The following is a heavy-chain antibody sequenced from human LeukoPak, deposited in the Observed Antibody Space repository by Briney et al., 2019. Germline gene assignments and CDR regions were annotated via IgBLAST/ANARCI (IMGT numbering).Heavy chain of an antibody. Sequence: PRGSLRLSCAASGFTFSSYGMHWVRQAPGKGLEWVAFIRYDGSNKYYADSVKGRFTISRDNSKNTLYLQMNSLRAEDTAVYYCAKGVVVPAATVNWFDPWGQGTLVTVSS. CDR1: GFTFSSYG. D-gene: IGHD2-2*01. J-gene: IGHJ5*02. CDR2: IRYDGSNK. CDR3: AKGVVVPAATVNWFDP. V-gene: IGHV3-30*02.